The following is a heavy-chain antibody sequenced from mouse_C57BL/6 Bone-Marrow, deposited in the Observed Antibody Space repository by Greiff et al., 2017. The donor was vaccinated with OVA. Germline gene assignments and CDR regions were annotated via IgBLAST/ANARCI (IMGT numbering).Heavy chain of an antibody. V-gene: IGHV5-6*01. CDR2: ISSGGSYT. D-gene: IGHD4-1*02. Sequence: EVKLMESGGDLVKPGGSLKLSCAASGFTFSSYGMSWVRQTPDKRLEWVATISSGGSYTYYPDSVKGRFTISRDNAKNTLYLQMSSLKSEDTAMYYCASSTGTGNYWGQGTTLTVSS. CDR3: ASSTGTGNY. J-gene: IGHJ2*01. CDR1: GFTFSSYG.